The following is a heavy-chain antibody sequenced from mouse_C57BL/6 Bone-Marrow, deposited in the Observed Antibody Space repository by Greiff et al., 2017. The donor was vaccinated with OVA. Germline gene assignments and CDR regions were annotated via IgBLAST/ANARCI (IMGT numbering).Heavy chain of an antibody. D-gene: IGHD3-3*01. CDR2: IYPGDGDT. Sequence: VQLQQSGAELVKPGASVKISCKASGYAFSSYWMNWVKQRPGKGLEWIGQIYPGDGDTNYNGKFKGKATLTADKSSSTAYMQLSSLTSEDSAVYFCARWAMGRRDGYYAMDYWGQGTSVTVSS. V-gene: IGHV1-80*01. CDR3: ARWAMGRRDGYYAMDY. J-gene: IGHJ4*01. CDR1: GYAFSSYW.